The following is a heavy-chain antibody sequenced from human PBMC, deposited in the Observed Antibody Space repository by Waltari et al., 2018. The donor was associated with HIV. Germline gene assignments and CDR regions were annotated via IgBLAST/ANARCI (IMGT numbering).Heavy chain of an antibody. D-gene: IGHD6-6*01. Sequence: EVQLEQSGAEVKKPGEALKISCKASVYTFTNYWIAWVRQTPGNGLEWMGSIYPDEADTRQSPSCEGHVSISADKSTTTAYLQWTSLRASDSGVYYCARHSIGRSWFDPWGQGTLVTVSS. CDR1: VYTFTNYW. CDR3: ARHSIGRSWFDP. V-gene: IGHV5-51*01. CDR2: IYPDEADT. J-gene: IGHJ5*02.